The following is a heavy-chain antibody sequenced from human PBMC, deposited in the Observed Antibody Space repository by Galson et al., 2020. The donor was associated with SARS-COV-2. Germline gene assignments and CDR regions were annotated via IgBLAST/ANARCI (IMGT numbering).Heavy chain of an antibody. J-gene: IGHJ6*02. CDR2: IYYSGST. D-gene: IGHD3-9*01. V-gene: IGHV4-31*03. Sequence: SQTLSLTCTVSGGSISSGGYYWSWIRQHPGKGLEWIGYIYYSGSTYYNPSLKSRVTISVDTSKNQFSLKRSSVTAADTAVYYCARDQRLRYFDYDYYYYGMDVWGQGTTVTVSS. CDR1: GGSISSGGYY. CDR3: ARDQRLRYFDYDYYYYGMDV.